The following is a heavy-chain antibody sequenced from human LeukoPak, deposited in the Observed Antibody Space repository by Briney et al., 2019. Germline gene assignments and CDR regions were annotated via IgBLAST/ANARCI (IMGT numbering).Heavy chain of an antibody. Sequence: ASVKVSCKVSGYTLTELSMHWVRQAPGKGLEWMGGFDPEDGETIYARKFQGRVTMTEDTSTDTAYMELSSLRSEDTAVYYCATGIAVAVDAFDIWGQGTMVTVSS. D-gene: IGHD6-19*01. CDR3: ATGIAVAVDAFDI. CDR2: FDPEDGET. CDR1: GYTLTELS. V-gene: IGHV1-24*01. J-gene: IGHJ3*02.